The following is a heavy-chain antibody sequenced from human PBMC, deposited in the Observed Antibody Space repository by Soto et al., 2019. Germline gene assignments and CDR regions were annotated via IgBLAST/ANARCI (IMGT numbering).Heavy chain of an antibody. J-gene: IGHJ4*02. CDR1: GASISSGDYF. CDR2: IYDSGSS. Sequence: SETLSLTCTVSGASISSGDYFWSWIGQSPGKGLEWIGYIYDSGSSYYNPSLKSRVTMSVDTSKNQFSLKLRSVTAADTAVYYCAREKGYISGPKNFDYWGQGTLVTVSS. CDR3: AREKGYISGPKNFDY. V-gene: IGHV4-30-4*01. D-gene: IGHD5-12*01.